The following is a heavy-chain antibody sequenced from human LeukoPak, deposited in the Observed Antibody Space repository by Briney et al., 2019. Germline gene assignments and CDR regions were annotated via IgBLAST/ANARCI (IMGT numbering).Heavy chain of an antibody. V-gene: IGHV4-39*02. Sequence: SETLSLTCAVSGGSISSSSYYWGWIRQLPGKGLEWIGSIYYSGNTYYNPSLKSRLTISVDTSKNQFSLKLSSVTAADTAVYYCARDSLGAGTVGATSGYWGQGTLVTVSS. CDR1: GGSISSSSYY. CDR3: ARDSLGAGTVGATSGY. J-gene: IGHJ4*02. CDR2: IYYSGNT. D-gene: IGHD1-26*01.